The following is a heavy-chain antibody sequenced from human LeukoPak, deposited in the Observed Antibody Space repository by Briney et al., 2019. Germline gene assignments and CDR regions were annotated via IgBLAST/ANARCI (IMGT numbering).Heavy chain of an antibody. CDR2: ISPDSNYK. J-gene: IGHJ3*02. CDR3: AKQAARHPFDAFDI. V-gene: IGHV3-21*01. D-gene: IGHD6-6*01. CDR1: GFTFSTYS. Sequence: GGSLRLSCAASGFTFSTYSMNWLRLAPGKGLEWVSSISPDSNYKYYVDSVKGRFTISRDNAKSSLYLQMNSLRAEDTAVYYCAKQAARHPFDAFDIWGQGTMVTVSS.